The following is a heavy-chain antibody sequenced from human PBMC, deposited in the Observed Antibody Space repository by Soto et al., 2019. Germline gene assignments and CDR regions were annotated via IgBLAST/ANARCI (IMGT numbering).Heavy chain of an antibody. Sequence: PGGPLSLSCASSAFTFCDGCINWVRHSPAKGLEWVGRIKSKTDGGTTDYAAPVKGRFTISRDDSKNTLYLQMNSLKTEDTAVYYCTTETYYYDSSGSSGNWGKGTLVTVSS. CDR1: AFTFCDGC. V-gene: IGHV3-15*07. J-gene: IGHJ4*02. CDR2: IKSKTDGGTT. CDR3: TTETYYYDSSGSSGN. D-gene: IGHD3-22*01.